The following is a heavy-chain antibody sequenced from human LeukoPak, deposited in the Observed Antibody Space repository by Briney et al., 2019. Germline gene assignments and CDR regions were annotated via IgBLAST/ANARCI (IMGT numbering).Heavy chain of an antibody. J-gene: IGHJ4*02. V-gene: IGHV4-34*01. Sequence: KTSETLSLTWAVYGGSFSGYYWSWIRQPPGKGLEWIGEINHSGSTNYNPSLKSRVTVSVDTSKNQFSLKLSSVTAADTAVYYCAREGPSPFDYWGQGTLVTVSS. CDR1: GGSFSGYY. CDR3: AREGPSPFDY. CDR2: INHSGST.